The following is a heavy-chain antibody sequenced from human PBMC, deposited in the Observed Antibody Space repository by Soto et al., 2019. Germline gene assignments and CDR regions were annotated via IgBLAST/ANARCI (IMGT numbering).Heavy chain of an antibody. Sequence: QVQLVESGGGVVQPGRSLRLSCAASGFTFSSYAMHWVRQAPGKGLEWVAVISYDGSNKYYADSVKGRFTISRDNSKNXLXXQMNSLRAEDTAVYYCARDGYNWNGEFYYYYGMDVWGQGTTVTVSS. D-gene: IGHD1-1*01. V-gene: IGHV3-30-3*01. CDR3: ARDGYNWNGEFYYYYGMDV. CDR1: GFTFSSYA. J-gene: IGHJ6*02. CDR2: ISYDGSNK.